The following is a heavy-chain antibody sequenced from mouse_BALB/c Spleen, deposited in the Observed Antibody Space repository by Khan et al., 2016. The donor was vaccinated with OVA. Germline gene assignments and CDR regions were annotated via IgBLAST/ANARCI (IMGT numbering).Heavy chain of an antibody. CDR1: GYTFTSYT. CDR3: TREGAYYRSDGWFAY. D-gene: IGHD2-14*01. V-gene: IGHV1-4*01. J-gene: IGHJ3*01. Sequence: LEESGAGLARPGASVKMSCKASGYTFTSYTMHWVKQRPGQGLEWIGYINPSSSYPNYNQKFKDKATLTADKSSSTAYMQLSSLTSEDSAVYYCTREGAYYRSDGWFAYWGQGTLVTVSA. CDR2: INPSSSYP.